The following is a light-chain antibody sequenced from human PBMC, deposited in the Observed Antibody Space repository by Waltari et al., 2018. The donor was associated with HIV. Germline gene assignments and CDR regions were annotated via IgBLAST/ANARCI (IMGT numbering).Light chain of an antibody. J-gene: IGLJ1*01. CDR2: GAN. Sequence: QAALTQPPSVSGATGQRLAISCTGNTSNIGPTFAIHWDQFVAGPVPKLILYGANKRPTGVADRFSGSRSDTSASLAITGLRADDEATYYCQSFDRTLSSYVFGTGTTVSVL. CDR3: QSFDRTLSSYV. CDR1: TSNIGPTFA. V-gene: IGLV1-40*01.